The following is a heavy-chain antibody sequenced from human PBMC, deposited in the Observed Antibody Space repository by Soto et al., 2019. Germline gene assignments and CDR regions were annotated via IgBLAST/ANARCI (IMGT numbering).Heavy chain of an antibody. D-gene: IGHD6-13*01. CDR1: GFIFSNYG. Sequence: EVQLLESGGGLVQPGGSLRLSCAASGFIFSNYGMNWVRLAPGEGLEWVSTITTTGGSTFYADSVSGRFTISRDNSKNTLDLQMNSLRVDDTAIYYCVRSWAYWGRGAVVTVSS. CDR3: VRSWAY. J-gene: IGHJ4*02. CDR2: ITTTGGST. V-gene: IGHV3-23*01.